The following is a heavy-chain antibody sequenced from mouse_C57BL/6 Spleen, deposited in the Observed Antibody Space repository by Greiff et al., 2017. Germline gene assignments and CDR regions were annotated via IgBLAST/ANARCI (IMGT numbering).Heavy chain of an antibody. CDR3: ARSMATVVAPFDY. J-gene: IGHJ2*01. CDR1: GYTFTSYW. CDR2: INPSNGGT. Sequence: QVQLQQSGTELVKPGASVKLSCKASGYTFTSYWMHWVKQRPGQGLEWIGNINPSNGGTNYNEKFKSKATLTVDKSSSTAYMQLSSLTSEDSAVYYCARSMATVVAPFDYWGQGTTLTVSS. V-gene: IGHV1-53*01. D-gene: IGHD1-1*01.